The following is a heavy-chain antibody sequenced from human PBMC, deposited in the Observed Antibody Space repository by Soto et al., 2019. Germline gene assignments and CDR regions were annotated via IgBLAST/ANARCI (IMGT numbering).Heavy chain of an antibody. CDR3: ARDRRYDFWSGYYDDAFDI. CDR1: GFTCSSYW. V-gene: IGHV3-7*01. J-gene: IGHJ3*02. Sequence: GGSLRLSCAASGFTCSSYWMSWVRQAPGKGLEWVANIKQDGSEKYYVDSVKGRFTISRDNAKNSLYLQMNSLRAEDTAVYYCARDRRYDFWSGYYDDAFDIWGQGTMVTVSS. CDR2: IKQDGSEK. D-gene: IGHD3-3*01.